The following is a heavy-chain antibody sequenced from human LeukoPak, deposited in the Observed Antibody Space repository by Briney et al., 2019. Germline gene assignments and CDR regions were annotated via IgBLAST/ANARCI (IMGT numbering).Heavy chain of an antibody. J-gene: IGHJ5*02. D-gene: IGHD2-2*01. V-gene: IGHV1-69*13. CDR3: AREDIVVVPPGFDP. CDR2: IIPIFGTA. CDR1: GGTFSSYA. Sequence: ASVKVSCKASGGTFSSYAISWVRQAPGQGLEWMGGIIPIFGTANYAQKFQGRVTITADESTSTAYMELSSLRSEDTAVYYCAREDIVVVPPGFDPWGQGTLVTVSS.